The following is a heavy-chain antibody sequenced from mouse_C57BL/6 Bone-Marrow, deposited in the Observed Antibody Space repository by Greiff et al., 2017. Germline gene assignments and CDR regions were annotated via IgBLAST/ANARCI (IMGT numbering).Heavy chain of an antibody. Sequence: EVQLQQSGPELVKPGASVKISCKASGYTFTDYYMNWVKQSHGKSLEWIGDINPNNGGTSYNQKFKGKATLTVDKSSSTSYMELRSLTSEDSAVYYGARYGSSYYYVDYWGQGTTLTVSS. CDR1: GYTFTDYY. D-gene: IGHD1-1*01. V-gene: IGHV1-26*01. CDR2: INPNNGGT. CDR3: ARYGSSYYYVDY. J-gene: IGHJ2*01.